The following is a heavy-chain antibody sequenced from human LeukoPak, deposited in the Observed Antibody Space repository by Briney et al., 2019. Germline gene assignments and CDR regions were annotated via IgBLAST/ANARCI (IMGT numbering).Heavy chain of an antibody. V-gene: IGHV3-7*03. CDR3: ARRVSVPIYYYYYYGMDV. CDR2: IKQDGSEK. CDR1: GFTFSSYW. D-gene: IGHD2-21*01. J-gene: IGHJ6*02. Sequence: PGGSLRLSRAASGFTFSSYWMSWVRQAPGKGLEWVANIKQDGSEKYYVDSVKGRFTISRDNAKNSLYLQMNSLRAEDTAVYYCARRVSVPIYYYYYYGMDVWGQGTTVTVSS.